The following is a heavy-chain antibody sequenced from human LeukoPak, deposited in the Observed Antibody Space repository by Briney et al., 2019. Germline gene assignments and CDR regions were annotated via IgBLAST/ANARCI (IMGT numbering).Heavy chain of an antibody. CDR1: GGSFSGYY. Sequence: PSETLSLTCAVYGGSFSGYYWSWIRQPPGKGLEWIGGINHSGSTNYNPSLKSRVTISVDTSKNQFSLKLSSVTAADTAVHYCRHAKRYYSGSGSSSGYYYYGMDVWGQGTTVTVSS. V-gene: IGHV4-34*01. CDR2: INHSGST. CDR3: RHAKRYYSGSGSSSGYYYYGMDV. J-gene: IGHJ6*02. D-gene: IGHD3-10*01.